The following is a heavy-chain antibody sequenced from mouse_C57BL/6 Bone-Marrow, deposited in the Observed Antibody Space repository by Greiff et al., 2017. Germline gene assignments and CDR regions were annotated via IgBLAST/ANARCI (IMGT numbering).Heavy chain of an antibody. CDR1: GYTFTSYW. CDR3: ARSLTGTSYWYFDV. V-gene: IGHV1-64*01. J-gene: IGHJ1*03. D-gene: IGHD4-1*01. CDR2: IHPNSGST. Sequence: QVQLQQPGAELVKPGASVKLSCKASGYTFTSYWMHWVTQRPGQGLEWIGMIHPNSGSTNYNEKFKSKATLTVDKSSSTAYMQLSSLTSEDSAVYYCARSLTGTSYWYFDVWGTGTTVTVSS.